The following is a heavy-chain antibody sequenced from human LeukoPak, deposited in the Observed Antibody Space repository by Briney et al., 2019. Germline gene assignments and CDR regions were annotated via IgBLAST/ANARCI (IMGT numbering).Heavy chain of an antibody. V-gene: IGHV3-23*01. J-gene: IGHJ4*02. D-gene: IGHD1-26*01. Sequence: GGSLRLSCAASGFTVSSNYMSWVRQAPGKGLEWVSAISGSGGSTYYADSVKGRFTISRDNSKNTLYLQMNSLRAEDTAVYYCANHQRYSGTLWGQGTLVTVSS. CDR2: ISGSGGST. CDR1: GFTVSSNY. CDR3: ANHQRYSGTL.